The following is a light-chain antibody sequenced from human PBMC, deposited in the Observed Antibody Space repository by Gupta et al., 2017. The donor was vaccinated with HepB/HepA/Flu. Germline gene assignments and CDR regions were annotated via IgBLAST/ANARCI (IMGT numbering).Light chain of an antibody. J-gene: IGKJ1*01. V-gene: IGKV1-39*01. Sequence: MQMTYLPSSLSASVGDRVTITCRASQTINTYLDWYQQRPGKAPKVLIYAASQGRTGVPSRFCGSGSGTEFTLTIKKRQPDEFAIYYCQQRDNTPSTFGQGTKVEMK. CDR2: AAS. CDR3: QQRDNTPST. CDR1: QTINTY.